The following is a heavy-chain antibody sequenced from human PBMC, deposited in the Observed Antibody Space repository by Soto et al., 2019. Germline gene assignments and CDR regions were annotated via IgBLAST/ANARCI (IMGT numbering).Heavy chain of an antibody. CDR2: ISGSSSTI. V-gene: IGHV3-48*03. CDR1: GFTFSDYE. J-gene: IGHJ5*02. D-gene: IGHD3-10*01. CDR3: AREGGFDWFDP. Sequence: EVQLVESGGALVQPGGSLRLSCAASGFTFSDYEMSWVRQAPGKGLEWVSYISGSSSTIYYADSVKGRFTISRDNAKNSLYLQMHSLRVDDTAVYYSAREGGFDWFDPWGQGALVTVSS.